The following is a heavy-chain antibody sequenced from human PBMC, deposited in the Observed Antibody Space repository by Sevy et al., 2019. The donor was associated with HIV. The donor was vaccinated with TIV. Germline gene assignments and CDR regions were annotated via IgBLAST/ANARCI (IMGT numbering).Heavy chain of an antibody. CDR2: ISGPGIST. Sequence: GGSLRLSCAASGFTFNTHAMSWVRQAPGKGLEWVSLISGPGISTYYADSVKGRFTFSRDNSKNTLYLQMNNLRDDDTAVYYCAKALNPALESMIEVVLRTLKGLDVWGQGTTVTVSS. CDR1: GFTFNTHA. J-gene: IGHJ3*01. D-gene: IGHD3-22*01. CDR3: AKALNPALESMIEVVLRTLKGLDV. V-gene: IGHV3-23*01.